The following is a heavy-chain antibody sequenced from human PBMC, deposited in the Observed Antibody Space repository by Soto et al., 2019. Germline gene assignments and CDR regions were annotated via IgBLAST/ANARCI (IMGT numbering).Heavy chain of an antibody. CDR2: ISYDGSNK. CDR1: GFTFSSYG. D-gene: IGHD2-15*01. V-gene: IGHV3-30*18. CDR3: ANAIVGEDWYFDL. J-gene: IGHJ2*01. Sequence: QVQLVESGGGVVQPGRSLRLSCAASGFTFSSYGMHWVRQAPGKGLEWVAVISYDGSNKYYVDSVKGRFTISRDNSKSTPYLQLNSRRAEDTAVYYCANAIVGEDWYFDLWCRGTLVTVSS.